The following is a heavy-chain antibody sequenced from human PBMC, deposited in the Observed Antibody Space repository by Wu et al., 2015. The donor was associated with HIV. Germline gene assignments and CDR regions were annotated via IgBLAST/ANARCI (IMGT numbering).Heavy chain of an antibody. Sequence: QVHLVQSGAEVKKPGSSVKVSCKASGGSFSNFAISWVRQAPGQGLEWMGGIIPIFGTANYAQKFQGRVTITADESTSTAYMELSSLRSEDTAVYYCANQGSGYFDYWGQGTLVTVSS. D-gene: IGHD3-3*01. J-gene: IGHJ4*02. CDR3: ANQGSGYFDY. CDR2: IIPIFGTA. CDR1: GGSFSNFA. V-gene: IGHV1-69*12.